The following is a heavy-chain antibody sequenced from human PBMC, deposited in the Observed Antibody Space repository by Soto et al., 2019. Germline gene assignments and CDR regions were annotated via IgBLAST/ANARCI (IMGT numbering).Heavy chain of an antibody. CDR3: AGAPMRFWEWAYGGMDV. CDR2: ISADNGHT. Sequence: QVQLVQSGDDVKKPGDSVKVSCKASGYTLTSYGISWVRQAPGQGLEWVGWISADNGHTIYAERLQGRVTVTADTSTRTVYMELRSLRPDDTALYYCAGAPMRFWEWAYGGMDVWGQGTTVTVSS. CDR1: GYTLTSYG. V-gene: IGHV1-18*01. J-gene: IGHJ6*02. D-gene: IGHD3-3*01.